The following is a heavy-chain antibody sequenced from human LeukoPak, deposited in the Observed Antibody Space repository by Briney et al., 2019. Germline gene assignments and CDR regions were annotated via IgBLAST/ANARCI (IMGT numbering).Heavy chain of an antibody. CDR2: LSHSRGIT. D-gene: IGHD4-17*01. CDR3: AKELTLLDYGRGYYYYGLDV. Sequence: GGSLRLSCAASGFTFSNYAMNWVRQAPGNGLEWVSMLSHSRGITYYADSVKGRFTISRDNSRNTLYLQMNSLSADDTAVYHCAKELTLLDYGRGYYYYGLDVWGQGTTLTVSS. V-gene: IGHV3-23*01. CDR1: GFTFSNYA. J-gene: IGHJ6*02.